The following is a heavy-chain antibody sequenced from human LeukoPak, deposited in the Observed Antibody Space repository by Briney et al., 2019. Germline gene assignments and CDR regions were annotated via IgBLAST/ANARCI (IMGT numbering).Heavy chain of an antibody. CDR2: ITTDGSNT. CDR3: ARGFHDAFDI. J-gene: IGHJ3*02. V-gene: IGHV3-74*03. Sequence: GGSLRLSCSASGFTFRSYWMHWVRHGPGEGPVWVSYITTDGSNTEYADSVKGRFTISRDNAKNMLYLEMNSLRADDTAVSYCARGFHDAFDIWGQGTMVTVSS. CDR1: GFTFRSYW.